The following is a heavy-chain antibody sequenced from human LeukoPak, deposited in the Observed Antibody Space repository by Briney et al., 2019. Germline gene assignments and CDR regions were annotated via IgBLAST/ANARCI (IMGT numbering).Heavy chain of an antibody. CDR1: GGSISGYY. CDR3: ARRFNCSSTSCGGSRAFDI. J-gene: IGHJ3*02. CDR2: IYTSGST. V-gene: IGHV4-4*09. Sequence: SETLSLTCIVSGGSISGYYWSWIRQTPGKGLEFIGYIYTSGSTNYNPSLQSRVTISVDTSKNQFSLKLSTMTAADTAVYYCARRFNCSSTSCGGSRAFDIWGQGTMVTVSS. D-gene: IGHD2-2*01.